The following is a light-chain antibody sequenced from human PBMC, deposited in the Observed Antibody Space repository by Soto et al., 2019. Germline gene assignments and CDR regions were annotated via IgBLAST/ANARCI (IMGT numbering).Light chain of an antibody. Sequence: IVMAHSPGTLSCSAGERATLSFRASQSVSSSYLAWYQQRPGQAPRLLIYGASSRATGIPDRFSGSGSDTDFTLKISRVEAEDVGVYYCMQGSHRPPTFGQGTKVDI. CDR3: MQGSHRPPT. V-gene: IGKV3-20*01. CDR2: GAS. CDR1: QSVSSSY. J-gene: IGKJ1*01.